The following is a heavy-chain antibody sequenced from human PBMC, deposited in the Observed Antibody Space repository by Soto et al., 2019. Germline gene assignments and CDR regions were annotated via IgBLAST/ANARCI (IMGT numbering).Heavy chain of an antibody. CDR3: ARHARKPQSPAYGDVYYYYYGMDV. Sequence: PSETLSLTCTVSGGSILDSTYYWAWIRQSPGKGLEWIGTIFYSGGTFYTPSLKSRVTMSVDTSNNQFSLKLSSVTAADTAVYYCARHARKPQSPAYGDVYYYYYGMDVWGQGTTVTVSS. J-gene: IGHJ6*02. D-gene: IGHD4-17*01. V-gene: IGHV4-39*01. CDR2: IFYSGGT. CDR1: GGSILDSTYY.